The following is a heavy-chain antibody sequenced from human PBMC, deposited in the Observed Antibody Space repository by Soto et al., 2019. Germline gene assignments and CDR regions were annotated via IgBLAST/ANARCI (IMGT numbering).Heavy chain of an antibody. CDR2: IDPSDSYT. CDR1: GYSFTIYW. Sequence: VESLKISCKVSGYSFTIYWISWVRQMPGKGLEWMGRIDPSDSYTNYSPSFQGHVTISADKSISTAYLQWSSLKASDTAMYYCASSIAAAGTAYYYYGMDVWGQGSTVTVSS. J-gene: IGHJ6*02. V-gene: IGHV5-10-1*01. D-gene: IGHD6-13*01. CDR3: ASSIAAAGTAYYYYGMDV.